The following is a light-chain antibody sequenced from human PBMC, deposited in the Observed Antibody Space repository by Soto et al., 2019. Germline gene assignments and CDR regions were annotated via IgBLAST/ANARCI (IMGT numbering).Light chain of an antibody. V-gene: IGKV3-11*01. CDR1: QSVSSY. J-gene: IGKJ5*01. CDR3: QQRSNWPF. CDR2: DAS. Sequence: EIVLTQSPATLSLSPGERATLSFRASQSVSSYLAWYQQKPGQAPRPLIYDASNRATGIPARFSGSGSGTDFTLTISSLEPEDFAVYYCQQRSNWPFFGQGTRLEI.